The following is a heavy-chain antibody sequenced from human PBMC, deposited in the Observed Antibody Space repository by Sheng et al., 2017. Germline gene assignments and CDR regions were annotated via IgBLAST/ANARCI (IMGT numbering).Heavy chain of an antibody. D-gene: IGHD4-17*01. V-gene: IGHV1-18*01. CDR1: GYTFTSYG. J-gene: IGHJ6*03. Sequence: QVQLVQSGAEVKKPGASVKVSCKASGYTFTSYGISWVRQAPGQGLEWMGWISAYNGNTNYAQKLQGRVTMTTDTSTSTAYMELRSLRSDDTAVYYCARVMEDMSDGDLYYYYYYMDVWGKGTTVTVSS. CDR2: ISAYNGNT. CDR3: ARVMEDMSDGDLYYYYYYMDV.